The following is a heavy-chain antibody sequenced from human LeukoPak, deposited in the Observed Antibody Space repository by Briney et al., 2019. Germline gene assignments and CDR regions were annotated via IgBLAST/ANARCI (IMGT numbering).Heavy chain of an antibody. J-gene: IGHJ4*02. CDR3: ASGSTGWYGGFDY. Sequence: GGSLRLSCAACGFTVRSNYMSWVRQAPGKGVEGVLVCFGGGSTYYADSVKGRFTISRDNSKNTLYLQVNSLRAEDTAVYYCASGSTGWYGGFDYWGQGTLVTVSS. CDR2: CFGGGST. D-gene: IGHD6-19*01. CDR1: GFTVRSNY. V-gene: IGHV3-53*01.